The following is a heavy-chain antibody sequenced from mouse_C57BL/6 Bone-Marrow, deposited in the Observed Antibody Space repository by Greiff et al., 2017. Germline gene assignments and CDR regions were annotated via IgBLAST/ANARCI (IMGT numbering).Heavy chain of an antibody. CDR1: GFTFSSYA. V-gene: IGHV5-4*01. CDR3: AREGTMIWYFDV. J-gene: IGHJ1*03. CDR2: ISDGGSYT. Sequence: EVKLMESGGGLVKPGGSLKLSCAASGFTFSSYAMSWVRQTPEKRLEWVATISDGGSYTYYPDNVKGRFTISRDNAKNNLYLQMSHLKSEDTAMYYCAREGTMIWYFDVWGTGTTVTVSS. D-gene: IGHD2-4*01.